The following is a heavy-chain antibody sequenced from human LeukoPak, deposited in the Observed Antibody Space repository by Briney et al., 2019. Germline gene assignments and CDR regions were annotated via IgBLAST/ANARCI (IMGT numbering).Heavy chain of an antibody. J-gene: IGHJ5*02. CDR1: GYTFTGYY. Sequence: GASVKVSCKASGYTFTGYYMHWVRQAPGQGLEWMGWINPNSGGTNYAQKFQGWVTMTRDTSISTAYMELSRLRSDDTAVYYCARVDLLWFGELWGNNWFDPWGQGTLVTVSS. CDR3: ARVDLLWFGELWGNNWFDP. D-gene: IGHD3-10*01. CDR2: INPNSGGT. V-gene: IGHV1-2*04.